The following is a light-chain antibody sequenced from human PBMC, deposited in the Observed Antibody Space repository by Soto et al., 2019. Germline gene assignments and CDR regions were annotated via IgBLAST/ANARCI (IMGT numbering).Light chain of an antibody. J-gene: IGLJ3*02. CDR2: EVY. V-gene: IGLV2-23*02. CDR3: CSYAGRSTWV. Sequence: QSALTQPASVSGSPGQSITISCTGTSSDVGSYNFVSWYQQYPGNAPKLIIYEVYKRPSGVSNRFSGSKSGNTASLTISGLQAEDEGDYYCCSYAGRSTWVFGGGTKVTVL. CDR1: SSDVGSYNF.